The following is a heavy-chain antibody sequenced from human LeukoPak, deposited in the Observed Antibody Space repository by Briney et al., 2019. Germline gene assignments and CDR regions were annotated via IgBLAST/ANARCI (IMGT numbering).Heavy chain of an antibody. D-gene: IGHD2-15*01. CDR3: AKRGYGCSGGSCYFDY. CDR2: IRYDGSNK. V-gene: IGHV3-30*02. Sequence: GGSLRLSCAASGFTFSSYGMHWVRQAPGKGLEWVAFIRYDGSNKYYADSVKGRFTISRDNSKNTLYLQMNSLRAEDTAVYYCAKRGYGCSGGSCYFDYWGQGTLVTASS. J-gene: IGHJ4*02. CDR1: GFTFSSYG.